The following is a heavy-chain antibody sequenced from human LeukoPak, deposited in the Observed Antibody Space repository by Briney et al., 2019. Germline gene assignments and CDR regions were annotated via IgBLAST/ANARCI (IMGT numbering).Heavy chain of an antibody. CDR1: EYTFTVYY. V-gene: IGHV1-2*02. Sequence: GASVTVSCKASEYTFTVYYMHWVRQAPGQGLEWMGWINPNSGGTNYAQKLQGRVTMTTDTSTSTAYMDLRSLRSDDTAVYYCARDHPHDKGYSGYSYFDSWGQGTLVTVSS. CDR2: INPNSGGT. J-gene: IGHJ4*02. D-gene: IGHD5-12*01. CDR3: ARDHPHDKGYSGYSYFDS.